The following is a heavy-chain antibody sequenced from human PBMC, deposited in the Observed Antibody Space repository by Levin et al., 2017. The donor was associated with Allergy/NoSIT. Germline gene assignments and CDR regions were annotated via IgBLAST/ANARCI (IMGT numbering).Heavy chain of an antibody. CDR1: GFTFDDYG. D-gene: IGHD3-10*01. V-gene: IGHV3-20*04. J-gene: IGHJ4*02. CDR3: ARDGSYYYGSGSYSPYFFDS. CDR2: VNWNGGIT. Sequence: LSLTCAASGFTFDDYGMSWVRQAPGKGLEWVSGVNWNGGITGYADSVKGRFTISRDNAKNSLYLQMNSLRDADTALYYCARDGSYYYGSGSYSPYFFDSWGQGTLVTVSS.